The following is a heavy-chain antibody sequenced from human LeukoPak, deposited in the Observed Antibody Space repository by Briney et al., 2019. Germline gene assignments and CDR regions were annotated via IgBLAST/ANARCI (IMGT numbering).Heavy chain of an antibody. V-gene: IGHV3-66*02. Sequence: GGSLRLSCAASGFTVSSNYMSWVRQAPGKGLEWVSVIYSGGSTYYADSVKGRFTISRDNPKNTLYLQMNSLRAEDTAVYYCARDQLYGGNSGYYYYYGMDVWGQGTTVTVSS. J-gene: IGHJ6*02. CDR2: IYSGGST. CDR3: ARDQLYGGNSGYYYYYGMDV. CDR1: GFTVSSNY. D-gene: IGHD4-23*01.